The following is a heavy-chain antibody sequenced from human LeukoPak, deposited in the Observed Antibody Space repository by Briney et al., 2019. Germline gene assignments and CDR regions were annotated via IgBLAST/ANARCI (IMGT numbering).Heavy chain of an antibody. D-gene: IGHD4-23*01. V-gene: IGHV1-69*04. CDR1: GGTFSSYA. CDR2: IIPIFGIA. CDR3: ARDYGGNSGGY. J-gene: IGHJ4*02. Sequence: SVKVSCKASGGTFSSYAISWVRQAPGQGPEWMGRIIPIFGIANYAQKFQGRVTITADKSTSTAYMELSSLRSEDTAVYYCARDYGGNSGGYWGQGTLVTVPS.